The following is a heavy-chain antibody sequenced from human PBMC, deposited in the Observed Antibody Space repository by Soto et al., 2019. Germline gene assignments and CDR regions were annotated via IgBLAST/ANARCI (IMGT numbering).Heavy chain of an antibody. J-gene: IGHJ4*02. Sequence: GSLRLSCXASGFTFSSYGMNWVRQAPGKGLEWVSYISSSGSTIYYADSVKGRFTISRDNAKNSLYLQMNSLRAEDTAVYYCARVNWGYYYDSSGSGEFDYWGQGTLVTVSS. CDR2: ISSSGSTI. CDR1: GFTFSSYG. CDR3: ARVNWGYYYDSSGSGEFDY. V-gene: IGHV3-48*03. D-gene: IGHD3-22*01.